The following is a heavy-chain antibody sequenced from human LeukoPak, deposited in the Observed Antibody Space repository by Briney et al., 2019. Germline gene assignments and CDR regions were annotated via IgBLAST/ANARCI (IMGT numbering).Heavy chain of an antibody. CDR3: ARDRAALQDWVEFDP. D-gene: IGHD3/OR15-3a*01. Sequence: GGSLRLSCAASGLTFSDFWMHWVRQPPGKGLVWVGLIRDSGEAFYADFVRGRFAISRDESENTLYLQMNSLRVEDTAVYFCARDRAALQDWVEFDPWGQGTPVIVSS. V-gene: IGHV3-66*03. CDR1: GLTFSDFW. CDR2: IRDSGEA. J-gene: IGHJ5*02.